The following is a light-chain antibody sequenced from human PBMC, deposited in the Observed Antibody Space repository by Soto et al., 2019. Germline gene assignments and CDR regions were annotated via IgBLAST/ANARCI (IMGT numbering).Light chain of an antibody. Sequence: QSVLTQPASVSGSPGQSITISCTGTSSDVGGYNYVSWYQQQSGKAPKLMIHEVSNRPSGVSNRFSGSKSGNTASLTISGLQAEDEADYYCSSYTTSSTLVFGTGTKLTVL. J-gene: IGLJ1*01. CDR3: SSYTTSSTLV. V-gene: IGLV2-14*01. CDR2: EVS. CDR1: SSDVGGYNY.